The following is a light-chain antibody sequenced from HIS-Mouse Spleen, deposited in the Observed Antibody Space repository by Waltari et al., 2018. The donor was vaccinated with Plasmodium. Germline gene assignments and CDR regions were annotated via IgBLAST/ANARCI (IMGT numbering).Light chain of an antibody. V-gene: IGLV2-14*03. J-gene: IGLJ1*01. Sequence: QSALTQPASVSGSPGQSITIPCTGTTRDVGGSNSVSWYQHHPAKSPKLMIYDVSNRPSGVSNRFSGSKSGNTASLTISGLQAEDEADYYCSSYTSSSTLNYVFGTGTKVTVL. CDR1: TRDVGGSNS. CDR2: DVS. CDR3: SSYTSSSTLNYV.